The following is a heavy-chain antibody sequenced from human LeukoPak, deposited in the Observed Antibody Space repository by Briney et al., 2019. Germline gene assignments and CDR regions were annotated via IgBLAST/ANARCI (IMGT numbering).Heavy chain of an antibody. V-gene: IGHV5-51*01. CDR1: GYSFTSYW. J-gene: IGHJ2*01. D-gene: IGHD6-19*01. Sequence: GESLKISCKGSGYSFTSYWIGWVRQMPGKGLEWMVIIYPGDSDTRYSPSFQGQVTISADKSISTAYLQWSSPKASDTAMYYCARRPGSSGWYLWYFDLWGRGTLVTVSS. CDR3: ARRPGSSGWYLWYFDL. CDR2: IYPGDSDT.